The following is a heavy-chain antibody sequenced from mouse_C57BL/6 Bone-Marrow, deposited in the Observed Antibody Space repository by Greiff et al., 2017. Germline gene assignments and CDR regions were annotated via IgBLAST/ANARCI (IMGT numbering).Heavy chain of an antibody. J-gene: IGHJ2*01. D-gene: IGHD2-5*01. CDR3: TREEPYSNCYFDY. V-gene: IGHV5-9-1*02. CDR1: GFTFSSYA. Sequence: EVKVVASGEGLVKPGGSLKLSCAASGFTFSSYAMSWVRQTPEKRLECVAYISSGGDYIYYADTVKGRFTITRDNARKTLYLHMSSLKSEDTAMYYCTREEPYSNCYFDYWGEGTTLTVSA. CDR2: ISSGGDYI.